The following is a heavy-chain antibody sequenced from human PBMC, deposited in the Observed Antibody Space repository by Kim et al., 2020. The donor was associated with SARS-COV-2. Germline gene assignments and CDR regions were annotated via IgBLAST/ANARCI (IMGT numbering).Heavy chain of an antibody. CDR1: GFSFSGYW. CDR2: IKQDGSEK. V-gene: IGHV3-7*01. D-gene: IGHD2-15*01. Sequence: GGSLRLSCAVTGFSFSGYWMSWVRQAPGKGLEWVSHIKQDGSEKLYVDSVKGRFTISRDNAKNSLYLQMSSLRAEDTAVYYCARVSWSQEDYWGQGTLVT. J-gene: IGHJ4*02. CDR3: ARVSWSQEDY.